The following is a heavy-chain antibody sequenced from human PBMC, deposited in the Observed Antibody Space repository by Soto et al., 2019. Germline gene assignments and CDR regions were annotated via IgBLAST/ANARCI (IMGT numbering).Heavy chain of an antibody. CDR2: IYPGDSDT. D-gene: IGHD6-6*01. Sequence: GESLKISCKGSGYSFTSYWIGWVRQMPGKGLEWMGIIYPGDSDTRYSPSFQGQVTISADKSISTAYLQWSSLKASDTAMYYCARRKSIAARRPTAFDICGQGTMVTVSS. CDR3: ARRKSIAARRPTAFDI. J-gene: IGHJ3*02. CDR1: GYSFTSYW. V-gene: IGHV5-51*01.